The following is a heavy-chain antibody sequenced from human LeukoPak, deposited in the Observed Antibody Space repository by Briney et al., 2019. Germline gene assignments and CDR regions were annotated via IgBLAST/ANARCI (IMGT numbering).Heavy chain of an antibody. CDR1: GYTFTGYY. V-gene: IGHV1-46*01. CDR3: ATRAADIPTRPAYYYYYMDV. D-gene: IGHD6-6*01. J-gene: IGHJ6*03. Sequence: GASVKVSCKASGYTFTGYYMHWVRQAPGQGLEWMGIINPSGGSTSYAQKFQGRVTMTRDMSTSTVYMELTSLRSEDTAVYYCATRAADIPTRPAYYYYYMDVWGKGTTVTVSS. CDR2: INPSGGST.